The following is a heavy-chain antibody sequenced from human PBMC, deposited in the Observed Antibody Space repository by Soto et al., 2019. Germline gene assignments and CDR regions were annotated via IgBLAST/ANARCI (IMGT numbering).Heavy chain of an antibody. CDR3: VRSAYFYDNSGYNYVYYFDY. D-gene: IGHD3-22*01. Sequence: EVQLLESGGGLVQPGGSLRLSCAASGFTFSSYAMSWVRQAPGKGLEWVSAISGSGGSTYYADSVKGRFTISRDNSRNTLDLQMNSLRAEDTAVYYCVRSAYFYDNSGYNYVYYFDYWGRGTLVTVSS. CDR1: GFTFSSYA. V-gene: IGHV3-23*01. CDR2: ISGSGGST. J-gene: IGHJ4*02.